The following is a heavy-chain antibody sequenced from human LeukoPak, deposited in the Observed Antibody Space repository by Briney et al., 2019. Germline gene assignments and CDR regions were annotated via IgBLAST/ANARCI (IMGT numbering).Heavy chain of an antibody. CDR2: INHSGST. CDR1: GGSFSGYY. CDR3: AREDSSSSGLYFDY. V-gene: IGHV4-34*01. J-gene: IGHJ4*02. Sequence: PSETLSLTCAVYGGSFSGYYWSWIRQPPGKGLEWIGEINHSGSTNYNPSLKSRVTISVDTSKNQFSLKLSSVTAADTAVYYCAREDSSSSGLYFDYWGQGTLVTVSS. D-gene: IGHD6-6*01.